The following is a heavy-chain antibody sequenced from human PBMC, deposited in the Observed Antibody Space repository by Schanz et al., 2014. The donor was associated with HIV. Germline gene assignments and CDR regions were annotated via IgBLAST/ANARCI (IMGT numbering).Heavy chain of an antibody. V-gene: IGHV1-46*01. J-gene: IGHJ4*01. CDR2: INPSGGST. CDR3: ARVGRAYYYDSSGGIDY. D-gene: IGHD3-22*01. CDR1: GYTFTTYY. Sequence: QVQLVQSGAEVKKPGASVKVSCKASGYTFTTYYMHWVRQAPGQGLEWMGIINPSGGSTSYAQKFQGRVTMTRDTSISTAYMELSRLRSDDTAVYYCARVGRAYYYDSSGGIDYWGHGTLVTVSS.